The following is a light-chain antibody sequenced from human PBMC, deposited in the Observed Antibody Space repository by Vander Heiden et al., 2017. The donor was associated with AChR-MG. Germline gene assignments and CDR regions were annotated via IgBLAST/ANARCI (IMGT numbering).Light chain of an antibody. V-gene: IGKV3-11*01. J-gene: IGKJ4*01. CDR1: QSVSSY. CDR2: DAW. Sequence: EIVLTQSPATLPLSPGETATLSCRASQSVSSYLAWYQQKPGQAPRLLIYDAWNRATGIPARFSGSGSGTDFTLTISSLEPEDFAVYYCQQRSYLVTFGGGTKVEIK. CDR3: QQRSYLVT.